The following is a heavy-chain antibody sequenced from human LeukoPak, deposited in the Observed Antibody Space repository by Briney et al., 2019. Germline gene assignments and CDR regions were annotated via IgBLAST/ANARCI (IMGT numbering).Heavy chain of an antibody. Sequence: SETLSLTCTVSGGSISSYYWSWIRQPPGKGLEWIGYIYYSGSTNYNPSLKSRVTISVDTSKNQFSLKLSSVTAADTAVYYCATQVRPRAPIDYWGKGTLVTVSS. J-gene: IGHJ4*02. CDR2: IYYSGST. CDR1: GGSISSYY. V-gene: IGHV4-59*08. CDR3: ATQVRPRAPIDY.